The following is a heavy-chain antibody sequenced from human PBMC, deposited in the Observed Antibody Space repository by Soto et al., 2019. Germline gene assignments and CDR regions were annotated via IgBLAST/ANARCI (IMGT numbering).Heavy chain of an antibody. J-gene: IGHJ6*02. Sequence: ASVKVSCKASGYTFTSYYMHWVRQAPGQGLEWMGIINPSGGSTSYAQKFQGRVTMTRDTSTSTVYMELSSLRSEDTAVYYCARDLTTVKRVYYYYGMDVWGQGTTVTVSS. CDR1: GYTFTSYY. CDR3: ARDLTTVKRVYYYYGMDV. V-gene: IGHV1-46*01. CDR2: INPSGGST. D-gene: IGHD4-4*01.